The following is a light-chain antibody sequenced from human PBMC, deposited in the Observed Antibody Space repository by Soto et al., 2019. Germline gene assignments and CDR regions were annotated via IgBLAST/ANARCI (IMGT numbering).Light chain of an antibody. CDR1: SSDVGGYNY. Sequence: QSVLTQPASVCGSPGQSITISCTGTSSDVGGYNYVSWYQQHPGKAPKLMIYDVSNRPSGVSNRFSGSKSGNTASLTISGLQAEDEADYYCSSYTSSSPLNVFGTGTKVTVL. J-gene: IGLJ1*01. CDR3: SSYTSSSPLNV. CDR2: DVS. V-gene: IGLV2-14*01.